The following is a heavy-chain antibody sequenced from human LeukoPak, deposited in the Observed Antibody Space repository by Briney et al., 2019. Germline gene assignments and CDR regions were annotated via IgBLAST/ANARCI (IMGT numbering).Heavy chain of an antibody. CDR2: TKQDGSEK. D-gene: IGHD3-10*01. CDR1: GFTFSSYW. J-gene: IGHJ4*02. Sequence: QSGGSLRLSCAASGFTFSSYWMSWVRQAPGKGLEWVANTKQDGSEKYYVDSVKGRFTISRDNAKNSLYLQMNSLRAEDTAVYYCARDFGVWFGELRDWGQGTLVTVSS. CDR3: ARDFGVWFGELRD. V-gene: IGHV3-7*01.